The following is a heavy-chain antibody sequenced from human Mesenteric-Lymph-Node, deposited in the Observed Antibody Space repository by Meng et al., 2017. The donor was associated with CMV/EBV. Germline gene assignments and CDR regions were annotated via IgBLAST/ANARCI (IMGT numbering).Heavy chain of an antibody. CDR1: GYTFTSYG. V-gene: IGHV1-8*03. CDR3: ATFEYSGSSSAYYYGLDV. J-gene: IGHJ6*02. CDR2: MNPDSGNR. D-gene: IGHD5-12*01. Sequence: ASVKVSCKASGYTFTSYGISWVRQAPGQGLEWMGWMNPDSGNRGYAQKFQGRVTFTGDTSTAYMEVSSLRSEDTAVYYCATFEYSGSSSAYYYGLDVWGQGTSVTVSS.